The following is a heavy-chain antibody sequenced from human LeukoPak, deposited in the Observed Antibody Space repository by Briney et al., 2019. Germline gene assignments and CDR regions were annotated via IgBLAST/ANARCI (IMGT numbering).Heavy chain of an antibody. J-gene: IGHJ4*02. CDR3: ARELGYCSSTSCYGFDY. CDR1: GGTFNSYA. Sequence: SVKVSCKASGGTFNSYAITWVRQAPGQGLEWMGRIIPTLGIANYAQKFQGRVTITADKSTSTAYMELSSLRSEDTAVYYCARELGYCSSTSCYGFDYWGQGTLVTVSS. D-gene: IGHD2-2*01. V-gene: IGHV1-69*04. CDR2: IIPTLGIA.